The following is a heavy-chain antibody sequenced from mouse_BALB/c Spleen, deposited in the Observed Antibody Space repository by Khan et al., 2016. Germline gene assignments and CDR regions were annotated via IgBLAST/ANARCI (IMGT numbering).Heavy chain of an antibody. CDR2: ISYSGST. J-gene: IGHJ3*01. CDR3: AGDYYGSSFFDY. Sequence: EVELVESGPGLVKPSQSLSLTCTVTGYSLTSDYAWNWIRQFPGNKLEWMGYISYSGSTSYNPSLKSRISITRDTSKNQFFLQLTSVTTEDTATYYCAGDYYGSSFFDYWGQGTLVTVSA. D-gene: IGHD1-1*01. CDR1: GYSLTSDYA. V-gene: IGHV3-2*02.